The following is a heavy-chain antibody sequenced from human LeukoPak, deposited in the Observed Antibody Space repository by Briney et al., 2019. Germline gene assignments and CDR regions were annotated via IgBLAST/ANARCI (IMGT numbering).Heavy chain of an antibody. CDR2: IIPILGIA. CDR3: ARDWAGYSSGWYVGYFDY. Sequence: ASVKVSCKASGYTFTSYAISWVRQAPGQGLEWMGRIIPILGIANYAQKFQGRVTITADKSTSTAYMELSSLRSEDTAVYYCARDWAGYSSGWYVGYFDYWGQGTLVTVSS. V-gene: IGHV1-69*04. J-gene: IGHJ4*02. D-gene: IGHD6-19*01. CDR1: GYTFTSYA.